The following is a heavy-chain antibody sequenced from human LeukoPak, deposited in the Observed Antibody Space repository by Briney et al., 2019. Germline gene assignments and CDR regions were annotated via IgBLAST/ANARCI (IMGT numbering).Heavy chain of an antibody. CDR3: ARGDDSSGSDSFDY. J-gene: IGHJ4*02. CDR1: GGSLCGYY. Sequence: PSEALSDTRAGYGGSLCGYYWRWIRPPPGKGLEWVGEINHSGNTNYTPSLKSRVTISVDTSKNQFSLKLNCVTAADTAVYYCARGDDSSGSDSFDYWGQGTLVTVSS. V-gene: IGHV4-34*01. D-gene: IGHD3-22*01. CDR2: INHSGNT.